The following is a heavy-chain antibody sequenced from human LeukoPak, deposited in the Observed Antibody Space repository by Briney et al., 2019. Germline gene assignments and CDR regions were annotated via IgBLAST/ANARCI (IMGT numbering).Heavy chain of an antibody. J-gene: IGHJ4*02. CDR3: ARGRGSTSSNFDY. CDR2: INPNNGGT. CDR1: GYTFTDYY. V-gene: IGHV1-2*02. Sequence: ASVTVSFKSSGYTFTDYYMHWVRQAPGQGLEWMGWINPNNGGTNYAQKFQGGVTMTRDTSISTAYMELSRLTSDDTAVYYCARGRGSTSSNFDYWGQGTLVTVSS. D-gene: IGHD2-2*01.